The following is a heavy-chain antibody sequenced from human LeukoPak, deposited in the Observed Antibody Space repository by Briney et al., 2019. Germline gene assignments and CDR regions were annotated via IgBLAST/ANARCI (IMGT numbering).Heavy chain of an antibody. CDR2: MNPNSGNT. J-gene: IGHJ4*02. V-gene: IGHV1-8*01. CDR1: GYTFTSYD. Sequence: GASMKVSCKASGYTFTSYDINWVRQATGQGLEWMGWMNPNSGNTGYAQKFQGRVTMTRNTSISTAYMELSSLRSEDTAVYYCARVGTMVRGVTGDWGQGTLVTVSS. D-gene: IGHD3-10*01. CDR3: ARVGTMVRGVTGD.